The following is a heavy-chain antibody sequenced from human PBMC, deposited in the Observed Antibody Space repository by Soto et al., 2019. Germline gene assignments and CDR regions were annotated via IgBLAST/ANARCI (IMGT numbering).Heavy chain of an antibody. D-gene: IGHD5-12*01. J-gene: IGHJ4*02. V-gene: IGHV1-18*01. CDR3: ATLLEVATGSPDPYFDY. CDR1: GYTFTSYG. CDR2: ISAYNGNT. Sequence: QVQLVQSGAEVKKPGASVKVSCKASGYTFTSYGISWVRQAPGQGLEWMGWISAYNGNTNYAQKLQGRVTMTTDTSTRTAYMELRSLRSDDTAVYYCATLLEVATGSPDPYFDYWGQGTLVTVSS.